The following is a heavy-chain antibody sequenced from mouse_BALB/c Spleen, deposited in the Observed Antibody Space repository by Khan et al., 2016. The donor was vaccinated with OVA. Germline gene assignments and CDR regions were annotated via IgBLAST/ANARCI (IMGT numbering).Heavy chain of an antibody. J-gene: IGHJ3*01. CDR3: ARKDYYDCDPFPY. V-gene: IGHV3-2*02. Sequence: VQLKQSGPGLVKPSQSLSLTCTVTCYSITSEYAWHWIRQFPGNKLEWMGYINYSGNTRFNPSLKSRTSITRDTSKNQFFLQLNSVTTETTATYYCARKDYYDCDPFPYWGQGTLVTVSA. CDR1: CYSITSEYA. D-gene: IGHD2-4*01. CDR2: INYSGNT.